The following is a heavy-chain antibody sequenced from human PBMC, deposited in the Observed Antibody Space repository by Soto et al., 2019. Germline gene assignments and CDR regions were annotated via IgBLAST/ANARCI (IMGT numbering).Heavy chain of an antibody. D-gene: IGHD6-13*01. J-gene: IGHJ5*02. CDR2: ISGSGGST. CDR1: GFTFSSYA. V-gene: IGHV3-23*01. CDR3: AKVIAAAGTGYWFDP. Sequence: EVQLLESGGGLVQPGGYLRLSCAASGFTFSSYAMSWVRQAPGKGLEWVSAISGSGGSTYYADSVKGRFTISRDNSKNTLYLQMNSVRAEDTAGYYCAKVIAAAGTGYWFDPWGQGTLVTVSS.